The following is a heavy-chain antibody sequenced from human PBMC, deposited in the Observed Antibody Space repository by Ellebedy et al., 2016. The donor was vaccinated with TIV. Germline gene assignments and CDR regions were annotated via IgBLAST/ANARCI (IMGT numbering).Heavy chain of an antibody. J-gene: IGHJ4*02. V-gene: IGHV3-33*01. CDR3: AREQSPYYDILTDSFDY. CDR1: GFTFSSYG. CDR2: IWYDAFNK. Sequence: GESLKISCAASGFTFSSYGMHWVRQAPGKGLEWVAVIWYDAFNKYYADSVKGRFTISRDNSKNILYLQMDSLRAEDTAVYYCAREQSPYYDILTDSFDYWGQGSLVTVSS. D-gene: IGHD3-9*01.